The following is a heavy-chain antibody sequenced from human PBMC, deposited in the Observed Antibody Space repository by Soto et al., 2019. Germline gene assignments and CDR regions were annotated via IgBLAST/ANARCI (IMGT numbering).Heavy chain of an antibody. V-gene: IGHV3-64D*06. J-gene: IGHJ4*02. CDR2: ISINGGST. CDR3: VKGEFYYDSSAYYTFDS. D-gene: IGHD3-22*01. CDR1: GFTFSSYA. Sequence: SGGSLRLSCSASGFTFSSYAMHWVRQAPGKGLEYVSSISINGGSTHYADSVKGRFTISRDNSRNTQYLQMSSLRADDTAVYYCVKGEFYYDSSAYYTFDSWGQGTLVTVSS.